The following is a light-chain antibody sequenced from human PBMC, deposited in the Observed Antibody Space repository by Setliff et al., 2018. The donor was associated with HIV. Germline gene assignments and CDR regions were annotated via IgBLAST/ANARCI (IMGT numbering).Light chain of an antibody. V-gene: IGLV2-14*03. Sequence: QSALAQPASVSGSPGQSVTISCSGTNSDIGSHDYVSWHQQHPGKAPKLIIFSVTYRPSGVSDRFSGSKSGNTASLTISGLQPEDEADYYCASHRDTNTLEVFGTGTKVTV. CDR1: NSDIGSHDY. J-gene: IGLJ1*01. CDR3: ASHRDTNTLEV. CDR2: SVT.